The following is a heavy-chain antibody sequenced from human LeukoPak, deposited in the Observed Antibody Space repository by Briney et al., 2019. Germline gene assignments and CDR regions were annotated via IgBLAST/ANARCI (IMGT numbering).Heavy chain of an antibody. CDR1: GFTFSSYA. J-gene: IGHJ6*03. CDR3: AKDHYYGSSANYYYMDV. V-gene: IGHV3-23*01. Sequence: GGSLRLSCAASGFTFSSYATSWVRQAPGKGLEWVSAISGSGGSTYYADSVKGRFTISRDNSKNTLYLQMNSLRAEDTAVYYCAKDHYYGSSANYYYMDVWGKGTTVTVSS. D-gene: IGHD3-10*01. CDR2: ISGSGGST.